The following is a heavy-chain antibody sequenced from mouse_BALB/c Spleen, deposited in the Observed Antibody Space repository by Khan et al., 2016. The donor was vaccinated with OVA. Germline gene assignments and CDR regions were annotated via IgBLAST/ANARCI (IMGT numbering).Heavy chain of an antibody. CDR2: INPSNGYT. V-gene: IGHV1-4*01. J-gene: IGHJ3*01. CDR3: VRDGAYHRNDGWFAY. Sequence: QVQLQQSGAELARPGASVKMSCKASGYTFTSYTIHWIKERPGQGLEWIGYINPSNGYTNYNQKLKDKATLTTDKSSTTAYLQLNSLTSDDSAVYNCVRDGAYHRNDGWFAYWGQGTLVTVSA. D-gene: IGHD2-14*01. CDR1: GYTFTSYT.